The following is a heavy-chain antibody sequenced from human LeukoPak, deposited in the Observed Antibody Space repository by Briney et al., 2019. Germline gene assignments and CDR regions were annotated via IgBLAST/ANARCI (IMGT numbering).Heavy chain of an antibody. J-gene: IGHJ4*02. D-gene: IGHD3-10*01. Sequence: SETLSLTCTVSGGSITSDDYSWGWIRQPPGKGLEWIGSIYYSGSTYYNPSLKSRVTISVDTSKNQFSLKLSSVTAADTAVYYCARQEGFSGEPPFDYWGQGALVAVSS. CDR3: ARQEGFSGEPPFDY. V-gene: IGHV4-39*01. CDR1: GGSITSDDYS. CDR2: IYYSGST.